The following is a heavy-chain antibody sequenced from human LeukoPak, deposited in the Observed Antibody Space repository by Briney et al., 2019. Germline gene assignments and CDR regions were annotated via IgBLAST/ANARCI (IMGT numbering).Heavy chain of an antibody. D-gene: IGHD1-26*01. CDR1: GFTFTNYG. CDR2: IRYDGSNK. Sequence: GGSLRLSCATSGFTFTNYGMHWGRQAPGKGLEWVAFIRYDGSNKYYADSVKGRFTISRDNSKNTLYLQMNSLRGEDTAVYYCAKDSLRERIVGSTTRGVNDYWGQGTLVTVSS. J-gene: IGHJ4*02. V-gene: IGHV3-30*02. CDR3: AKDSLRERIVGSTTRGVNDY.